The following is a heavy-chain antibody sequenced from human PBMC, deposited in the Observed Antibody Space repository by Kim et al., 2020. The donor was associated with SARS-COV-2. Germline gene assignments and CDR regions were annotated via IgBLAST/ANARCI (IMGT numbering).Heavy chain of an antibody. CDR2: ISSTSNYI. V-gene: IGHV3-21*01. CDR1: GLTFSSYT. Sequence: GGSLRLSCAASGLTFSSYTMNWVRQAPGKGLESVSSISSTSNYIYYADSVKGRFTISRDNAKNSLDLQMNSLRAEDTAVYFCARGYYDNSNYPTWGQGTLVTVSS. CDR3: ARGYYDNSNYPT. D-gene: IGHD3-22*01. J-gene: IGHJ5*02.